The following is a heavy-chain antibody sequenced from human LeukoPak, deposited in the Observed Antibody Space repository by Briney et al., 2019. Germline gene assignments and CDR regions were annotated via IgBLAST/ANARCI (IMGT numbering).Heavy chain of an antibody. Sequence: GGSLRLSCAASGFTFSSYAMSWVRQAPGKGLEWVSTMSGSGGSTYYADSVKGRFTISRDNSKNTLYLQMNSLRAEDTAVYYCAKDQLTGGIPLDYWGQGTLVTVSS. V-gene: IGHV3-23*01. D-gene: IGHD7-27*01. CDR2: MSGSGGST. CDR3: AKDQLTGGIPLDY. CDR1: GFTFSSYA. J-gene: IGHJ4*02.